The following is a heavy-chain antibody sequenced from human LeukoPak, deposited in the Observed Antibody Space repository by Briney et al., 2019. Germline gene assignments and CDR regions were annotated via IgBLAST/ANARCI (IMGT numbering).Heavy chain of an antibody. CDR1: GFTFSSYW. CDR2: IYYSGST. J-gene: IGHJ4*02. CDR3: ARGSPSLDY. D-gene: IGHD1-26*01. Sequence: GSLRLSCAASGFTFSSYWMHWIRQPPGKGLEWIGYIYYSGSTNYNPSLKSRVTISVDTSKNQFSLKLSSVTAADTAVYYCARGSPSLDYWGQGTLVTVSS. V-gene: IGHV4-59*01.